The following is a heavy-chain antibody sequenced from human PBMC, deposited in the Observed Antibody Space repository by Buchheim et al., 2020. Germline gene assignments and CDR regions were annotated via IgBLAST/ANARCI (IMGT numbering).Heavy chain of an antibody. CDR1: GGSITSDGYY. D-gene: IGHD5-18*01. CDR2: IYYSGST. Sequence: QVQVQESGPGQVKPSQTLSLTCTVSGGSITSDGYYWSWIRQHPGKGLEWIGYIYYSGSTYYNPSLKSRLTISVDTSKNQFSRKLGSVTAADTAMYYWARGSGYTCDFDYWGQGTL. J-gene: IGHJ4*02. CDR3: ARGSGYTCDFDY. V-gene: IGHV4-31*03.